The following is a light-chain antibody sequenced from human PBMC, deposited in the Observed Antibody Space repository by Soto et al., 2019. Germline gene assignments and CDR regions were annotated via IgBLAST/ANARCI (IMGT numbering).Light chain of an antibody. CDR1: SSDVGGYNY. Sequence: QSALTQPPSASGSPGQSVTISCTGTSSDVGGYNYVSWYQQHPGKAPKLMIYEVSKRPSGVPDRFSGSKSGNTASLTVSGLQADDEDDYYCSSYAGSNNLVFGGGTQLTVL. CDR2: EVS. J-gene: IGLJ2*01. CDR3: SSYAGSNNLV. V-gene: IGLV2-8*01.